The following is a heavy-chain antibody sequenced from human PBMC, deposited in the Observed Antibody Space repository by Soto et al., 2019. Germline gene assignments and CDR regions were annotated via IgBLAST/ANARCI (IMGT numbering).Heavy chain of an antibody. Sequence: EVQLLESGGGLVQPGGSLRLSCAASGFTFSSYAMSWVRQAPGKGLEWVSAISGSGGSTYYADSVKGRFTISRDNSKNTLYLQMNSLRAEDTALYYCAKGLEILWFGEYPNGMDVWGQGTTVTVSS. D-gene: IGHD3-10*01. J-gene: IGHJ6*02. CDR3: AKGLEILWFGEYPNGMDV. CDR2: ISGSGGST. V-gene: IGHV3-23*01. CDR1: GFTFSSYA.